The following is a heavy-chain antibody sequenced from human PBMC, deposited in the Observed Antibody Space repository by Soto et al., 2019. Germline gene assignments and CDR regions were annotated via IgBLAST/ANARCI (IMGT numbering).Heavy chain of an antibody. CDR2: ISAYNGNT. V-gene: IGHV1-18*01. J-gene: IGHJ6*02. CDR3: AREDYGSSSWYRFPVYYYYGMDV. Sequence: QVQLVQSGAEVKKPGASVKVSCKASGYTFTSYGISWVRQAPGQGLEWMGWISAYNGNTNYAQKLQGRGTMTTDTSTSTAYMELRSLRSDDTAVYYCAREDYGSSSWYRFPVYYYYGMDVWGQGTTVTVSS. CDR1: GYTFTSYG. D-gene: IGHD6-13*01.